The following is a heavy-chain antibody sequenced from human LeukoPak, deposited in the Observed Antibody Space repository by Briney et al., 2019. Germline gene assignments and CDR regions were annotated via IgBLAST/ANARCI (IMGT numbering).Heavy chain of an antibody. J-gene: IGHJ4*02. V-gene: IGHV4-39*01. CDR2: IYYSEST. CDR3: ARQPRIQEGGATTIDY. CDR1: GGSISSSSYY. Sequence: SETLSLTCTVSGGSISSSSYYWGWIRQPPGKGLEWIGSIYYSESTYYNPSLKSRVTISVDTSKNQFSLKLSSVTAADTAVYYCARQPRIQEGGATTIDYWGQGTLVTVSS. D-gene: IGHD1-26*01.